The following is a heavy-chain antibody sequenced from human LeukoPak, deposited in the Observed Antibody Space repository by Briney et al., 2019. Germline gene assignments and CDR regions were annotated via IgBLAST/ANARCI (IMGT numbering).Heavy chain of an antibody. V-gene: IGHV3-11*01. CDR1: GFTFSDYY. J-gene: IGHJ3*02. CDR2: ISSSGSTI. Sequence: GGSLRLSCAASGFTFSDYYMSWIRQAPGKGLEWVSYISSSGSTIYYADSVKGRFTISRDNAKNSLYLQMNSLRAEDTAVYYCASLYYYDSSGTDAFDIWGQGTMVTVSS. D-gene: IGHD3-22*01. CDR3: ASLYYYDSSGTDAFDI.